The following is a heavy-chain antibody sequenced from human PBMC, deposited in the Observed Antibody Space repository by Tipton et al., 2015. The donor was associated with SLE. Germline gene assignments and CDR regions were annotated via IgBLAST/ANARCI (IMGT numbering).Heavy chain of an antibody. CDR3: ARDSWSGPSQVTGNFDS. V-gene: IGHV3-20*04. CDR2: VIWNGDTT. Sequence: SLRLSCVAAGLTFADYGMSWVRKAPGKGLEWGSSVIWNGDTTRYADSVKGRFTISRDNAKNSLFLQLNYLRGEDTAVYYCARDSWSGPSQVTGNFDSWGQGTLVTVSS. D-gene: IGHD3-3*01. CDR1: GLTFADYG. J-gene: IGHJ5*01.